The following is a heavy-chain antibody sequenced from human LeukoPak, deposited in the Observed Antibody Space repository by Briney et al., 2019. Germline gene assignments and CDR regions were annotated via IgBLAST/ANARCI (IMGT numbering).Heavy chain of an antibody. CDR1: GGSISSSSYY. CDR2: IYYSGST. V-gene: IGHV4-39*01. J-gene: IGHJ3*01. D-gene: IGHD3-22*01. Sequence: PSETLSLTCTVSGGSISSSSYYWGWLRQPPGTGLEWIGSIYYSGSTYYNPSLKSRVTISVDTTKNQFSLKLSSVTAADTAVYYCARASTPYDSSGYLAFDVWGQGTMVTVSS. CDR3: ARASTPYDSSGYLAFDV.